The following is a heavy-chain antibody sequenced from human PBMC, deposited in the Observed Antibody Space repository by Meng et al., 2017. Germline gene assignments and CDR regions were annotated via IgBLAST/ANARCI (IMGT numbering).Heavy chain of an antibody. CDR2: ISAYNGNT. Sequence: ASVKVSCKAFGYTFTSYGISWVRQAPGQGLEWMGWISAYNGNTKYAQKLQGRVTMTTDTSTSTAYMELRSLRSDDTAVYYCARDIVGATNFDYWGQGTLVTVSS. D-gene: IGHD1-26*01. CDR1: GYTFTSYG. V-gene: IGHV1-18*01. J-gene: IGHJ4*02. CDR3: ARDIVGATNFDY.